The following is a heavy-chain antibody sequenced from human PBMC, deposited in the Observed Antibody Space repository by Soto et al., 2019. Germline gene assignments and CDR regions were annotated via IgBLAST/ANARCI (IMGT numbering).Heavy chain of an antibody. D-gene: IGHD4-4*01. CDR1: GFTFSDYF. CDR3: ARDVTPEGFDY. V-gene: IGHV3-11*01. J-gene: IGHJ4*02. Sequence: GGSLRLSCAASGFTFSDYFMGWIRQAPGRGLEWVSYISSSGSSIYYADSVKGRFTISRDNAKNSLYLQMNSLRAEDTAVYYCARDVTPEGFDYWGQGTLVTVSS. CDR2: ISSSGSSI.